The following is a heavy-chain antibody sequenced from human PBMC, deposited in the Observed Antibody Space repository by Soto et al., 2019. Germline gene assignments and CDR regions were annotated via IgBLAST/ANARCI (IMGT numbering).Heavy chain of an antibody. CDR3: AKDLDLVVTTGTLDY. V-gene: IGHV3-30*18. Sequence: QVQLVESGGGVVQPGRSLRLSCAASGFTFSSYGMHWVRQAPGKGLEWVAVISYDGSNKYYADSVKGRFTISRDNSKNTLYLQMNSLRAEDTAVYYCAKDLDLVVTTGTLDYWGQGTLVTVSS. D-gene: IGHD2-21*02. J-gene: IGHJ4*02. CDR2: ISYDGSNK. CDR1: GFTFSSYG.